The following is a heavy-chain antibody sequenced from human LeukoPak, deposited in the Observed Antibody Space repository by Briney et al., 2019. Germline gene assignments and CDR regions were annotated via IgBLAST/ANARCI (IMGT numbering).Heavy chain of an antibody. J-gene: IGHJ3*01. CDR2: IRYDGSNK. CDR1: GLTFSSYA. D-gene: IGHD2-2*01. CDR3: AKDQFIVVPLIAAFD. V-gene: IGHV3-30*02. Sequence: GGSLRLSCAASGLTFSSYAMHWVRQAPGKGLEWVAFIRYDGSNKFYADSVKGRFTISRDNSKNTLYMKMNSQRAEDTAVYYCAKDQFIVVPLIAAFD.